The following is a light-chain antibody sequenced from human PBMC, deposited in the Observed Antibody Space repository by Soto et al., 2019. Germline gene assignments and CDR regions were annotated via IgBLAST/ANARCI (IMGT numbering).Light chain of an antibody. Sequence: EIVLTQSPATLSLSPGERATLSCRASQGLTSNFLAWYQQKPGQAPSLLIYGASNRATGVPDRFSGGGSGTDFTLTISRLEPEDFAVYYCQQRSNWPPITFGQGTRLEIK. V-gene: IGKV3D-20*02. CDR2: GAS. CDR3: QQRSNWPPIT. J-gene: IGKJ5*01. CDR1: QGLTSNF.